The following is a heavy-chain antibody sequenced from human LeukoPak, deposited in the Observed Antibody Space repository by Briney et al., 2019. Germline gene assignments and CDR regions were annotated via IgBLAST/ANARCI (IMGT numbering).Heavy chain of an antibody. V-gene: IGHV3-23*01. CDR1: GFTFSSYA. D-gene: IGHD2-2*01. CDR3: AKDVGRNQLLSVY. J-gene: IGHJ4*02. CDR2: IRGSGGST. Sequence: GVSLRLFCAASGFTFSSYAMSWVRHAPGKGLEWVSGIRGSGGSTYYADSVKGRFTISRDNSKNTLYLQMNSLRAEDTAVYYCAKDVGRNQLLSVYWGQGTLVTVSS.